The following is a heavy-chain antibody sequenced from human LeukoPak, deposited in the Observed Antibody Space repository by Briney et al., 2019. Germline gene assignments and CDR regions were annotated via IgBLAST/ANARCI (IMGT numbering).Heavy chain of an antibody. J-gene: IGHJ4*02. CDR2: INHSGST. Sequence: PSETLSLTCAVYGGSFSGYYWSWIRQPPGKGLEWIGEINHSGSTNYNPSLKSRVTISVDTSKNQFSLKLSSVTAADTAVYYCARGRLGSYYNHRGYYFDYWGQGTLVTISS. CDR3: ARGRLGSYYNHRGYYFDY. V-gene: IGHV4-34*01. CDR1: GGSFSGYY. D-gene: IGHD3-10*01.